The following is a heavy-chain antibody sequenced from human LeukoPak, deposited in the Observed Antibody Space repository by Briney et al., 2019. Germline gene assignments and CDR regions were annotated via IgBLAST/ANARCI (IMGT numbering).Heavy chain of an antibody. J-gene: IGHJ3*02. CDR2: ISSSSSYI. CDR3: ARGFVVPAAYDAFDI. D-gene: IGHD2-2*01. CDR1: GFTFSSYS. Sequence: GGSLRLSCAASGFTFSSYSMNWVRQAPGKGLEWVSSISSSSSYIYYADSVKGRFTISRDNAKNSLYLQMNSLRAEDTAVYYCARGFVVPAAYDAFDIWGQGTMVTVSS. V-gene: IGHV3-21*01.